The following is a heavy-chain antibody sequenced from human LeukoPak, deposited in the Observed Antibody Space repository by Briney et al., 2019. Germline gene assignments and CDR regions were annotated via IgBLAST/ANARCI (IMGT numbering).Heavy chain of an antibody. CDR1: GGSFSGYY. CDR2: INHSGST. Sequence: SETLSLTCAVYGGSFSGYYWSWIRQPPGKGLEWIGEINHSGSTNYNPSLKSRVTISVDTSKNQFSLKLSSVTAADTAVYYCARAGLNGDVDYWGQVTLVTVSS. CDR3: ARAGLNGDVDY. V-gene: IGHV4-34*01. D-gene: IGHD4-17*01. J-gene: IGHJ4*02.